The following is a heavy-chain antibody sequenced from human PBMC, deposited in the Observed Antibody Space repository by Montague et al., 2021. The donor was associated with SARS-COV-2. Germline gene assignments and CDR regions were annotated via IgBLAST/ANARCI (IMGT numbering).Heavy chain of an antibody. CDR1: GFTFDDSA. Sequence: SLRLSCAASGFTFDDSAMRWVRQAPGEGLEWVSGISWHSGSICYADSVKGRFTISRDNAKNSLYLQMNSLRAEDTALYYCAKEDGSGSYYWGVFDYWGQGTLVTVSS. D-gene: IGHD3-10*01. J-gene: IGHJ4*02. CDR3: AKEDGSGSYYWGVFDY. CDR2: ISWHSGSI. V-gene: IGHV3-9*01.